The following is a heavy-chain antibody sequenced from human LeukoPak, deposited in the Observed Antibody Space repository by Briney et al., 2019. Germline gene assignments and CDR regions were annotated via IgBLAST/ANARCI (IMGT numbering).Heavy chain of an antibody. Sequence: ASVKVSCKASGYTFTGYYMHWVRQAPGQGLEWMGWINPNSGGTNYAQKFQGRVTMTRDTSISTAYMELSRLRSDDTAVYYCARVCSSSWYCMNYWGQGTLVTVSS. CDR3: ARVCSSSWYCMNY. D-gene: IGHD6-13*01. J-gene: IGHJ4*02. V-gene: IGHV1-2*02. CDR1: GYTFTGYY. CDR2: INPNSGGT.